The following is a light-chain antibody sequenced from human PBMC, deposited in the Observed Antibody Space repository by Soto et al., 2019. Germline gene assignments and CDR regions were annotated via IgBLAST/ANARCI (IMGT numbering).Light chain of an antibody. J-gene: IGKJ1*01. V-gene: IGKV3-20*01. CDR1: QSVSSSY. Sequence: EIVLTQSPGTLSLSLGESATPSCRASQSVSSSYLAWYQQKPGQAPRLLIYGASSRATGIPDRFSGSGSGTDFTLTISRLEPEDFAVYYCQQYVTSSPRTFGQGTKVDIK. CDR2: GAS. CDR3: QQYVTSSPRT.